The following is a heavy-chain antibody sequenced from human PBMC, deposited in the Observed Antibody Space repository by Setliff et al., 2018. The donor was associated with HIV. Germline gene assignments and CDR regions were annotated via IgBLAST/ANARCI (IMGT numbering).Heavy chain of an antibody. CDR3: AIEDGCGGHYHS. D-gene: IGHD2-21*01. CDR2: MSIHGNVI. CDR1: GFTFDSYV. V-gene: IGHV3-30*03. J-gene: IGHJ4*02. Sequence: GGSLRLSCAATGFTFDSYVLHWVRQAPGKGLEWVAVMSIHGNVIIYADSVEGRFTISRDNSRNRLFLQMNSLRVEDTAVYYCAIEDGCGGHYHSWGQGTLVTVSS.